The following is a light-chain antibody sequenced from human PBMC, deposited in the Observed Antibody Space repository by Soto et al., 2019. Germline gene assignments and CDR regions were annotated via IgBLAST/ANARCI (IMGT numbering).Light chain of an antibody. CDR3: HSYDSSVSGVL. V-gene: IGLV1-40*01. CDR2: RNN. J-gene: IGLJ2*01. CDR1: SSNIGAGYD. Sequence: QSVLTQPPSVSGAPGQGVTISCTGSSSNIGAGYDVHWYQQLPGTAPKLLIYRNNNRPSGVPDRFSGSKSGTSASLAITGLQAEDEADYYCHSYDSSVSGVLFGGGTKVTVL.